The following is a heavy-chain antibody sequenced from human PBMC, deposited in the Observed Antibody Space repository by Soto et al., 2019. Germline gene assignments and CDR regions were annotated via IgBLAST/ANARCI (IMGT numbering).Heavy chain of an antibody. CDR2: ISYSGST. J-gene: IGHJ6*02. D-gene: IGHD3-16*01. V-gene: IGHV4-59*01. Sequence: SETLSLTCSVSSGSISTYYWNWIRQPPGKGLEWIGSISYSGSTNYNPSLKTRVTLSVDTSRNQFSLTVSSVTAADTATYYCAREIMATNYYYGMDVWGQGTKVTVSS. CDR3: AREIMATNYYYGMDV. CDR1: SGSISTYY.